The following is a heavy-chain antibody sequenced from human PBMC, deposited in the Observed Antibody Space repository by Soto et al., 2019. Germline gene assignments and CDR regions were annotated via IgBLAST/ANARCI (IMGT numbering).Heavy chain of an antibody. J-gene: IGHJ4*02. CDR2: IYYSGST. CDR1: GGSVSSGSYY. V-gene: IGHV4-61*01. D-gene: IGHD6-19*01. CDR3: ARVYSSGWYDYFDY. Sequence: QVQLQESGPGLVKPSETLSLTCTVSGGSVSSGSYYWSWIRQPPGKGLEWLGYIYYSGSTNYNPSRKSRVTISVDTSKNQFSLKLSSVTAADTAVYYCARVYSSGWYDYFDYWGQGTLVTVSS.